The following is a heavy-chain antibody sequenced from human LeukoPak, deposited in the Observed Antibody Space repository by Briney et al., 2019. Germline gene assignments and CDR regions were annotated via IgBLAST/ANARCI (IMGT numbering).Heavy chain of an antibody. Sequence: PGGSLRLSCVASGFTVSGSYLSWVRQAPGKELEWVSVIDRDGETYYAGSVKGRFTISRDNSKNTVYLQMTNLRVEDTAVYFCARGYCTATDCHGGWWFHLWGQGTLVSVSS. J-gene: IGHJ5*02. D-gene: IGHD2-8*02. V-gene: IGHV3-53*01. CDR1: GFTVSGSY. CDR2: IDRDGET. CDR3: ARGYCTATDCHGGWWFHL.